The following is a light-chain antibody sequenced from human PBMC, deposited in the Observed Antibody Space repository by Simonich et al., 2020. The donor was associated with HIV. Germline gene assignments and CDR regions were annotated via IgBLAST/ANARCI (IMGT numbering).Light chain of an antibody. CDR1: QSFLYSSNNKNY. CDR3: QQYYSTPRT. Sequence: DIVMTQSPDSLAVSLGERATINCKSSQSFLYSSNNKNYLVWYQQKPGQPPKLLIYWASTRESVVPDRFSGSGSGTDFTLTISSLQAEDVAVYYCQQYYSTPRTFGQGTKVEIK. V-gene: IGKV4-1*01. J-gene: IGKJ1*01. CDR2: WAS.